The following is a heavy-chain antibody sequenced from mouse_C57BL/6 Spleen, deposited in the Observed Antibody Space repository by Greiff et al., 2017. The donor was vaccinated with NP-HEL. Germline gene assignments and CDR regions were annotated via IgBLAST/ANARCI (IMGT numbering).Heavy chain of an antibody. J-gene: IGHJ4*01. CDR1: GYTFTDYE. V-gene: IGHV1-15*01. D-gene: IGHD3-2*02. Sequence: VQRVESGAELVRPGASVTLSCKASGYTFTDYEMHWVKQTPVHGLEWIGAIDPETGGTAYNQKFKGKAILTADKSSSTAYMELRSLTSEDSAVYYCTRRGTAQASFYAMDYWGQGTSVTVSS. CDR2: IDPETGGT. CDR3: TRRGTAQASFYAMDY.